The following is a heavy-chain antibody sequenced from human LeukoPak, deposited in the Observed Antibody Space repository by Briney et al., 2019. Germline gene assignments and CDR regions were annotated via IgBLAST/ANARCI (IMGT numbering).Heavy chain of an antibody. CDR3: ERGGGGNPHDY. V-gene: IGHV3-20*04. Sequence: GGSLRLSCAASGFTFDDYGMSWVRQAPGKGLEWVSGINWNGGSTGHADSVKGRFTISRDNAKNSLYLQMNSLRAEDTALYYCERGGGGNPHDYWGQGTLVTVSS. D-gene: IGHD4-23*01. CDR2: INWNGGST. J-gene: IGHJ4*02. CDR1: GFTFDDYG.